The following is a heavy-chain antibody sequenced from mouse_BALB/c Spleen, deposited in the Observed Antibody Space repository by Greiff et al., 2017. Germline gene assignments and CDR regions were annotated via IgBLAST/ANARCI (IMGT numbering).Heavy chain of an antibody. CDR3: ARHPITTVVATDAMDY. V-gene: IGHV5-12-2*01. CDR1: GFTFSSYT. Sequence: EVKLQESGGGLVRPGGSLKLSFAASGFTFSSYTMSWVRQTPEKRLEWVAYISNGGGSTYYPDTVKGRFTISRDNAKNTLYLQMSSLKSEDTAMYYCARHPITTVVATDAMDYWGQGTSVTVSS. D-gene: IGHD1-1*01. CDR2: ISNGGGST. J-gene: IGHJ4*01.